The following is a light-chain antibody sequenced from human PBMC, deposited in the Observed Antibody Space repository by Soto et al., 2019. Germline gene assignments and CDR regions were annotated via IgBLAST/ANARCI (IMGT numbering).Light chain of an antibody. J-gene: IGKJ2*01. CDR2: TIS. Sequence: DTVMTQSPLSLPVTLGQPASISCRSSQSLVYSDGNTYLTWLQQRPVQSPRRFIYTISNRDSGVPDRFNSSGSGTDFTLTISGVEAEDVGVYYCVQGTSWPYTFGRGTKMEIK. V-gene: IGKV2-30*01. CDR1: QSLVYSDGNTY. CDR3: VQGTSWPYT.